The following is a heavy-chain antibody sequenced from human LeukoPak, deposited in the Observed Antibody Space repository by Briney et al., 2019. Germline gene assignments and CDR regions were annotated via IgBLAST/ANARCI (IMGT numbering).Heavy chain of an antibody. Sequence: SETLSLTCTVSGGSISSSSYHWGWIRQPPGKGLEWIGSIYYSGSTYYNPSLKSRVTISVDTSKNQFSLKLSSVTAADTAVYYCARRRGNRFLEWPYYFDYWGQGTLVTVSS. J-gene: IGHJ4*02. CDR3: ARRRGNRFLEWPYYFDY. CDR2: IYYSGST. V-gene: IGHV4-39*01. CDR1: GGSISSSSYH. D-gene: IGHD3-3*01.